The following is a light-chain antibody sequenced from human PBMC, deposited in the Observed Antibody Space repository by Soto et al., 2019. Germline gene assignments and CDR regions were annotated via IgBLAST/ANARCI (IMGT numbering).Light chain of an antibody. J-gene: IGKJ5*01. Sequence: EIVMTQSPATLSVSPGERATLSCRASQSVSSNLAWYQQKPGQAPRLLIYGASTRATGIPARFSGSGSGTEFTLTISSLQSEDFAVYYCLQYNNWLRGFGQGTRLEIK. CDR3: LQYNNWLRG. V-gene: IGKV3-15*01. CDR1: QSVSSN. CDR2: GAS.